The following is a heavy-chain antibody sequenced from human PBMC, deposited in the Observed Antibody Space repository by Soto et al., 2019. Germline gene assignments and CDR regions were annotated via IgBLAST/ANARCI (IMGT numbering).Heavy chain of an antibody. D-gene: IGHD2-21*02. CDR3: ARESGDWPLNWFDP. V-gene: IGHV3-74*01. J-gene: IGHJ5*02. CDR2: ITSDGKSK. CDR1: GFNFSSHW. Sequence: GGSLRLSCAASGFNFSSHWMHLVVQRPAEGLVWVSRITSDGKSKAYAESVKGRFAISRDNAKNTLYLQMNGLTAEDTAVYYCARESGDWPLNWFDPWGQGTLVTVSS.